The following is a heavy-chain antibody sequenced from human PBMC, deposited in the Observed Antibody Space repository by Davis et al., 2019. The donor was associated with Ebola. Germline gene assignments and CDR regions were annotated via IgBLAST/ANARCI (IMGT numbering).Heavy chain of an antibody. J-gene: IGHJ6*02. CDR1: GDSISSSNW. D-gene: IGHD2-2*01. CDR3: ARGSSTSCYDTICYYYGMDV. V-gene: IGHV4-4*02. Sequence: SETLSLTCAVSGDSISSSNWWSWVRQPPGKGLEWIGEINHSGSTNYNPSLKSRVTISVDTSKNQFSLKLSSVTAADTAVYYCARGSSTSCYDTICYYYGMDVWGQGTTVTVSS. CDR2: INHSGST.